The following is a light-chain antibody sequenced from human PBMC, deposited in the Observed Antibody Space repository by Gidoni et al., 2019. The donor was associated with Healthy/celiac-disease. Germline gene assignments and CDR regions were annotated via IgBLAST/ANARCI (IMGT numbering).Light chain of an antibody. J-gene: IGKJ1*01. Sequence: DIQLTQSPSSLSASVGARVTITCRASQSIRRYLNWYQQKPGKAPKILIYAASSLQSGVPSRFSGSGSGTDFTITISSLQPEDFATYYCQQSYSTPPWTFGQGTKVEIK. CDR3: QQSYSTPPWT. CDR2: AAS. V-gene: IGKV1-39*01. CDR1: QSIRRY.